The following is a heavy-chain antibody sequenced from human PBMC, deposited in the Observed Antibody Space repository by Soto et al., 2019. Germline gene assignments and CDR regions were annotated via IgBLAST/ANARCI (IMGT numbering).Heavy chain of an antibody. CDR2: IRTKVNSYET. D-gene: IGHD6-19*01. J-gene: IGHJ5*02. CDR1: GFNLSDSA. Sequence: EVQLVESGGGLVQPGGPLKLSCAASGFNLSDSAMHWVRQASGQGLEWLGRIRTKVNSYETAYAASVKGRFIISRDDSKNTAYLQMNSLETEDTAVYYCSRPYSSGLNWLDPWGQGTLVTVSS. V-gene: IGHV3-73*01. CDR3: SRPYSSGLNWLDP.